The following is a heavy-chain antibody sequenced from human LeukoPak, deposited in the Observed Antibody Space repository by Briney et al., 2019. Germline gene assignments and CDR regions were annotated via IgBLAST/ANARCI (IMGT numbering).Heavy chain of an antibody. CDR2: MNPNSGNT. CDR1: GYTFTSYD. D-gene: IGHD3-10*01. Sequence: GASVKVSCKASGYTFTSYDINWVRQATGQGLEWMGWMNPNSGNTGYAQKFQGRVTMTRNTSISTAYMELSSLRSEDTAVYYRACSGSYYVQYYYYYGMDVWGQGTTVTVSS. CDR3: ACSGSYYVQYYYYYGMDV. V-gene: IGHV1-8*01. J-gene: IGHJ6*02.